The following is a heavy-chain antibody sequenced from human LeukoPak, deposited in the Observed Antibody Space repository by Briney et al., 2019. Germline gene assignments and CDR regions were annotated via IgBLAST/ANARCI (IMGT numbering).Heavy chain of an antibody. CDR2: ISYDGSNK. CDR1: GFTFSSYG. CDR3: AKYLDYDSSGYYTGPDFDP. Sequence: GGSLRLSCAASGFTFSSYGMHWVRQAPGKGLEWVAVISYDGSNKYYADSVKGRFTISRDNSKNTLYLQMNSLRAEDTAVYYCAKYLDYDSSGYYTGPDFDPWGQGTLVTVSS. V-gene: IGHV3-30*18. D-gene: IGHD3-22*01. J-gene: IGHJ5*02.